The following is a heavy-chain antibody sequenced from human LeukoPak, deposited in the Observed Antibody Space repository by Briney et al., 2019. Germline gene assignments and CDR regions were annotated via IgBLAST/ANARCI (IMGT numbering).Heavy chain of an antibody. V-gene: IGHV1-3*01. Sequence: GASVKVSCKASGYTFTSYAMHWVRQAPGQRLEWMGWINAGNGNTKYSQKFQGRVTITGDTSASTAYMELSSLRSEDTAVYYCALGVRGVMGVVDPWGQGTLVTVSS. CDR3: ALGVRGVMGVVDP. CDR2: INAGNGNT. J-gene: IGHJ5*02. D-gene: IGHD3-10*01. CDR1: GYTFTSYA.